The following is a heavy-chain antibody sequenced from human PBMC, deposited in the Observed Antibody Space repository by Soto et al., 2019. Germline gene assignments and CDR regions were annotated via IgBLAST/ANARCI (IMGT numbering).Heavy chain of an antibody. D-gene: IGHD1-1*01. CDR3: ARDRDWIADY. CDR2: IWDEASHE. CDR1: GNTFNARA. J-gene: IGHJ4*02. Sequence: GGSPRLSCAGSGNTFNARAMHWVRQAPGKGLEWVAFIWDEASHEYYAESVKGRFTVSRDNSRNTVDLQMDSLRAEDTAVYYCARDRDWIADYWGQGTMVTVSS. V-gene: IGHV3-33*01.